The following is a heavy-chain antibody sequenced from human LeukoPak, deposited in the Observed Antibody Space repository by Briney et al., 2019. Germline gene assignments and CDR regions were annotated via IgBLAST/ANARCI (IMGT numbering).Heavy chain of an antibody. CDR2: ISSSSSTI. V-gene: IGHV3-48*01. J-gene: IGHJ6*03. Sequence: AGGSLRLSCAASGFTFSSYSMNWVRQAPGKGLEWVSYISSSSSTIYYADSVKGRFTISRDNAKNSLYLQMNSLRAEDTAVYYCARDATHSNYEDYYYYYMDVWGKGTTVTVSS. CDR1: GFTFSSYS. D-gene: IGHD4-11*01. CDR3: ARDATHSNYEDYYYYYMDV.